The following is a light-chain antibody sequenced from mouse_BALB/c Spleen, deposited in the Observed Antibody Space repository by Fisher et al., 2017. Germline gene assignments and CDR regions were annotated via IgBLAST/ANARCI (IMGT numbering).Light chain of an antibody. CDR3: QQFTSSPYT. V-gene: IGKV4-68*01. CDR1: SSVSY. J-gene: IGKJ2*01. CDR2: LTS. Sequence: IVLTQTTALMSASPGEKVTMTCSASSSVSYMYWYQQKPRSSPKPWIYLTSNLASGVPARFSGSGSGTSYSLTISSMEAEDAATYYCQQFTSSPYTFGGGTKLEIK.